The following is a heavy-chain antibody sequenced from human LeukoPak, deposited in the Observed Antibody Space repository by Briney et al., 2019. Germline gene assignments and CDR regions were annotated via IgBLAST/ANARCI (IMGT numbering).Heavy chain of an antibody. CDR1: GFTFSNYG. Sequence: GGSLRLSCAASGFTFSNYGMHWVRQAPGKGLEWVAFIRYDGSNKYYADSVKGRLTISRDNSKNTLYLQMNSLRAEDTAVYYCAKAGVVVPGAYFDYWGQGTLATVSS. J-gene: IGHJ4*02. D-gene: IGHD2-2*01. V-gene: IGHV3-30*02. CDR2: IRYDGSNK. CDR3: AKAGVVVPGAYFDY.